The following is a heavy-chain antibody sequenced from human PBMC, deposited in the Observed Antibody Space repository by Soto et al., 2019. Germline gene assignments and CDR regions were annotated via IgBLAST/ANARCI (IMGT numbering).Heavy chain of an antibody. CDR1: GGYSSCHY. Sequence: SERLALTCTVSGGYSSCHYWSWIRQPPGKGLEWIGYIYYSGSTNYNPSLKSRVTISVDTSKNQFSLKLSSVTAADTAVYYCAREGRIAVAEYYFDYWGQGTLVTVSS. CDR3: AREGRIAVAEYYFDY. V-gene: IGHV4-59*11. CDR2: IYYSGST. J-gene: IGHJ4*02. D-gene: IGHD6-19*01.